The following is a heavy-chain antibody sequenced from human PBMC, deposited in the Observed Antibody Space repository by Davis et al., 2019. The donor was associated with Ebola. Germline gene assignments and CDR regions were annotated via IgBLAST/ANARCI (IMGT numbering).Heavy chain of an antibody. CDR1: GGSISGYY. D-gene: IGHD3-10*01. Sequence: SETLSLTCTVSGGSISGYYWNWIRQPPGKGLEWIGEIYYSGSTYYNPSLKSRVTISVDTSKNQFSLKLSSVTAADTAVYYCARLLWFGRGSYYYYGMDVWGKGTTVTVSS. V-gene: IGHV4-59*01. J-gene: IGHJ6*04. CDR2: IYYSGST. CDR3: ARLLWFGRGSYYYYGMDV.